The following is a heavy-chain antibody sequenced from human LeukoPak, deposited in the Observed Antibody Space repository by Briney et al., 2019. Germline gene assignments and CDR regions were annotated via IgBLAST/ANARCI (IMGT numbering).Heavy chain of an antibody. CDR3: LRDRGYSTYDR. D-gene: IGHD6-13*01. Sequence: GGSLRLSCTASGFTFSYYWINWVRQAPGKGLEWVASIKQDGSEKYYVDSVKGRFTISRDNAKNSLYLQMNNLRAEDTAVYYCLRDRGYSTYDRWGQGTLVTVSS. CDR1: GFTFSYYW. V-gene: IGHV3-7*01. CDR2: IKQDGSEK. J-gene: IGHJ5*02.